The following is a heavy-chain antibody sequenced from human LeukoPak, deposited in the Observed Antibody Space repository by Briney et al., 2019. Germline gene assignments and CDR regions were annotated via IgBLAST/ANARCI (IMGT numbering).Heavy chain of an antibody. Sequence: PGGSLRLSCAASGFTFSLYWMHGVREGPGKGLMWVSRLYEDGSTADYADSVKGRFTMSRDNAKGKVFLEMGGLTVEDTAIYFCVRQRIYYSDLAYKERESFDPWGRGTLVTVSS. CDR2: LYEDGSTA. D-gene: IGHD1-26*01. J-gene: IGHJ5*02. CDR1: GFTFSLYW. CDR3: VRQRIYYSDLAYKERESFDP. V-gene: IGHV3-74*01.